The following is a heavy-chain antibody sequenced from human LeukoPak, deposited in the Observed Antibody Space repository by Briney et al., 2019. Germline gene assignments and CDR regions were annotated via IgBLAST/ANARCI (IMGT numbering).Heavy chain of an antibody. J-gene: IGHJ4*02. Sequence: ASVKVSCKASGYTFTSYDINWVRQATGQGLEWMGWMNPNSGNTGYAQKSQGRVTMTRNTSISTAYMELSSLRSEDTAVYYCARYDVTIFGVVTVYYFDYWGQGTLVTVSS. V-gene: IGHV1-8*01. CDR3: ARYDVTIFGVVTVYYFDY. CDR1: GYTFTSYD. D-gene: IGHD3-3*01. CDR2: MNPNSGNT.